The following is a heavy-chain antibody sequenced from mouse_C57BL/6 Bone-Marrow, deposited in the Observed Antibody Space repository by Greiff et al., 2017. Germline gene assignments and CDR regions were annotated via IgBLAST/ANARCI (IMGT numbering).Heavy chain of an antibody. D-gene: IGHD1-1*01. J-gene: IGHJ2*01. CDR2: ISDGGSYT. CDR3: ARDQAVVRFDY. V-gene: IGHV5-4*01. Sequence: EVKLMESGGGLVKPGGSLKLSCAASGFTFSSYAMSWVRQTPEKRLEWVATISDGGSYTYYPDNVKGRFTISRDNAKHNLYLQMSHLKSEDTAMYYCARDQAVVRFDYWGQGTTLTVSS. CDR1: GFTFSSYA.